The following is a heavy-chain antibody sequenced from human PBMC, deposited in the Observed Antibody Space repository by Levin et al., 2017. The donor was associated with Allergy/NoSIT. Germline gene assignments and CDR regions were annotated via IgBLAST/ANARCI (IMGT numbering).Heavy chain of an antibody. CDR1: GFTLSDYY. V-gene: IGHV3-11*05. D-gene: IGHD5-12*01. J-gene: IGHJ2*01. CDR3: ARDGVDIVASIRWYFDL. CDR2: ISSSSSYT. Sequence: GGSLRLSCAASGFTLSDYYMSWIRQAPGKGLEWVSYISSSSSYTKYADSVKGRFTISRDNAKNSLFLQMNSLRAEDTAVYYCARDGVDIVASIRWYFDLWGRGTLVTVSS.